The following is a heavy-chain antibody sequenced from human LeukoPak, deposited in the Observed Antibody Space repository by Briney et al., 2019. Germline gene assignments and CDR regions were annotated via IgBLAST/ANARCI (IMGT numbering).Heavy chain of an antibody. CDR3: ARVIPDYYDSSGDRADY. CDR2: ISSSSSYI. J-gene: IGHJ4*02. V-gene: IGHV3-21*01. D-gene: IGHD3-22*01. Sequence: GGSLRLSCAASGFTFSSYSMNWVRQAPGKGLEWVSSISSSSSYIYYADSVKGRFTISRDNAKNSLYLQMNSLRAEDTAVYYCARVIPDYYDSSGDRADYWGQGTLVTVSS. CDR1: GFTFSSYS.